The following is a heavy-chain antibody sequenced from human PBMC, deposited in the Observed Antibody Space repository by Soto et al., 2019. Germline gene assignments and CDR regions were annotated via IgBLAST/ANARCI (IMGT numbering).Heavy chain of an antibody. D-gene: IGHD4-17*01. CDR2: ISYDGSNK. V-gene: IGHV3-30*03. CDR3: YYGMDV. J-gene: IGHJ6*02. CDR1: GFTFSSYG. Sequence: PGGSQRLSCAASGFTFSSYGMHWVRQAPGKGLEWVAVISYDGSNKYYADSVKGRFTISRDNSKNTLYLQMNSLRAEDTAGTGYYYGMDVWGQGTTVTVSS.